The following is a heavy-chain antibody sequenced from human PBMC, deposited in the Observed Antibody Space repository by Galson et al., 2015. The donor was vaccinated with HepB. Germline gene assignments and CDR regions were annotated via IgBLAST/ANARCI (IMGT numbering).Heavy chain of an antibody. J-gene: IGHJ3*02. V-gene: IGHV1-69*02. Sequence: SVKVSCKASGGTFSSYTISWVRQAPGQGLGWMGRIIPILGIANYAQKFQGRVTITADKSTSTAYMELSSLRSEDTAVYYCARAGNYDSSGYYYDDAFDIWGQGTMVTVSS. CDR2: IIPILGIA. CDR1: GGTFSSYT. CDR3: ARAGNYDSSGYYYDDAFDI. D-gene: IGHD3-22*01.